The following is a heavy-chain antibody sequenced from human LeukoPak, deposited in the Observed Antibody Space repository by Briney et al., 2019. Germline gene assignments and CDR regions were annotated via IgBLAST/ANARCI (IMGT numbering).Heavy chain of an antibody. D-gene: IGHD3-3*01. J-gene: IGHJ6*03. V-gene: IGHV4-59*01. CDR1: GGSISSYY. Sequence: KSSETLSLTCTVSGGSISSYYWGWIRQPPGKGLEWIGYIYYSGSTNYNPSLKSRVTISVDTSKNQFSLKLSSVTAADTAVYYCARENYDFWSGLYYYYYMDVWGKGTTVTVSS. CDR2: IYYSGST. CDR3: ARENYDFWSGLYYYYYMDV.